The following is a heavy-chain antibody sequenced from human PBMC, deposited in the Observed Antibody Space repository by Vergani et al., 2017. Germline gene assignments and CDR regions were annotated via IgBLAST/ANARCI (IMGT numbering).Heavy chain of an antibody. CDR2: IFSNDEK. CDR3: ARLARYYDCWSGYWSYYYYYYMDV. CDR1: GFSLSNARMG. Sequence: QWGAGLLKPSETLTLTCTVSGFSLSNARMGVSWIRQPPGKALEWLAHIFSNDEKSYSTSLKSRLTISKDTSKSQVVLTMTNMDLVDTATYYCARLARYYDCWSGYWSYYYYYYMDVWGKGTTVTVSS. V-gene: IGHV2-26*01. J-gene: IGHJ6*03. D-gene: IGHD3-3*01.